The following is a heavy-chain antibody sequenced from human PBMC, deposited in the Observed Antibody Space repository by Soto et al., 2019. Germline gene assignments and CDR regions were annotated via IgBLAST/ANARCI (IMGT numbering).Heavy chain of an antibody. J-gene: IGHJ1*01. D-gene: IGHD2-21*01. CDR2: INPSGGST. CDR1: GYTFTSYY. Sequence: ASVKVSCKASGYTFTSYYMHWVRQAPGQGLEWMGIINPSGGSTSYAQKFQGRVTMTRDTSTSTVYMELSSLRSEDTAVYYCARAYCGGDCYRAEYFQHWGQGTLVTVSS. CDR3: ARAYCGGDCYRAEYFQH. V-gene: IGHV1-46*03.